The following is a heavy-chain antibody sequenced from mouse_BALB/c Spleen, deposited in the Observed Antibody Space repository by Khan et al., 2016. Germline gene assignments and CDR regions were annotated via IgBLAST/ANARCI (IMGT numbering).Heavy chain of an antibody. V-gene: IGHV5-17*02. CDR1: GYTFSSFG. CDR2: ISSGSSTT. Sequence: EVELVESGGGLVQPGGSRKLSCAASGYTFSSFGMHWVRQAPEKGLEWVAYISSGSSTTYYADTVKGRFTISRDTPKNTLFLQMTSVRSEDTAMYDCSRDGSSYVFYAMDYWGRGTSVTVSS. CDR3: SRDGSSYVFYAMDY. J-gene: IGHJ4*01. D-gene: IGHD1-1*01.